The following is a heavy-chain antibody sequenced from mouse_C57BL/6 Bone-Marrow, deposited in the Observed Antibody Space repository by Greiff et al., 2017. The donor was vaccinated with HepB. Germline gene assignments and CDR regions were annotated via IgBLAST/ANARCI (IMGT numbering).Heavy chain of an antibody. CDR3: ARVGDYCGSSYEFAY. Sequence: QLQLQQSGAELARPGASVKLSCKASGYTFTSYGISWVKQRTGQGLEWIGEIYPRSGNNYYNEKFKGKATLAADKSSSTAYMELRSLTSEDSAVYFCARVGDYCGSSYEFAYWGQGTLVTVSA. D-gene: IGHD1-1*01. V-gene: IGHV1-81*01. CDR1: GYTFTSYG. J-gene: IGHJ3*01. CDR2: IYPRSGNN.